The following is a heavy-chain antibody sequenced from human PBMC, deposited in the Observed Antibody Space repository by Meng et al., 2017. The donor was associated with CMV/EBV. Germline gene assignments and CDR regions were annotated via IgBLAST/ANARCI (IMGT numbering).Heavy chain of an antibody. J-gene: IGHJ4*02. V-gene: IGHV1-2*02. CDR1: GYTFTGYY. D-gene: IGHD7-27*01. CDR3: ARVSKLGGCIDY. Sequence: ASVKVSCKASGYTFTGYYMHWVRQAPGQGLEWMGWINPNSGGTTYAQKFQGRVTMTRDTSISTAYMELSRLRSDDTAVYYCARVSKLGGCIDYWGQGTLVTVSS. CDR2: INPNSGGT.